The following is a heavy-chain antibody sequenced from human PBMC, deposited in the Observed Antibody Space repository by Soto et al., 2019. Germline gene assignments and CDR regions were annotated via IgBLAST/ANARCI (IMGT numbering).Heavy chain of an antibody. CDR2: IYHSGST. J-gene: IGHJ5*02. D-gene: IGHD3-16*02. CDR1: SGSISSSNW. Sequence: QVQLQESGPGLVKPSGTLSLTCAVSSGSISSSNWWSWVRQPPGKGLEWIGEIYHSGSTNYNPSLKSRVTISVDKSKNQFSLKLSSVTAADTAVYSCARGKGDYIWGSYRQDAWFDPWGQGTLVTVSS. CDR3: ARGKGDYIWGSYRQDAWFDP. V-gene: IGHV4-4*02.